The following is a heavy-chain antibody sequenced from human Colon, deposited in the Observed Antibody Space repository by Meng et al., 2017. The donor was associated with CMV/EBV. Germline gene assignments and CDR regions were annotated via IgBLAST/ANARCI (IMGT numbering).Heavy chain of an antibody. J-gene: IGHJ6*02. CDR3: ARDKYTAMIKDAIDV. Sequence: GGSLRLSCVGSGSTFSSYALNWVRQAPGKGLEWVSSIHSSGDHKYYADSLRGRFTVSRDNAKNSLFLHMNSLSVEDTAVYYCARDKYTAMIKDAIDVWGQGTTVTVSS. D-gene: IGHD5-18*01. CDR1: GSTFSSYA. V-gene: IGHV3-21*01. CDR2: IHSSGDHK.